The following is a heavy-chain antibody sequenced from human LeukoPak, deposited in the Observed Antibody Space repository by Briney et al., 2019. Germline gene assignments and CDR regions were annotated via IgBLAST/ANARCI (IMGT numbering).Heavy chain of an antibody. Sequence: PSETLSLTCTVSGGSISSYYWSWIRQPPGKRLEWIGYIYHSGSTNYNSPLKSRVTISVDTSKNQFSLKLSSVTAADTAVYYCVRGSTLRHYQYWGQGTLVTVSS. CDR1: GGSISSYY. CDR2: IYHSGST. CDR3: VRGSTLRHYQY. V-gene: IGHV4-59*08. D-gene: IGHD3-16*01. J-gene: IGHJ4*02.